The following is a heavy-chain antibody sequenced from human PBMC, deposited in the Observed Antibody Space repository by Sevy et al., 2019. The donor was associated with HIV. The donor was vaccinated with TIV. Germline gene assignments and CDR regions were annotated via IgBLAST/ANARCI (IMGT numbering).Heavy chain of an antibody. CDR1: GGSISSSNYY. CDR3: ARLSWYSSSWFWFDP. Sequence: SETLSLTCTVSGGSISSSNYYWGWIRQPPGKGLEWIGSIYYSGNTDYNPSLKSRVTISVDTSKNQFSLKVSSVTAADTAVFYCARLSWYSSSWFWFDPRGHGTLVTVSS. D-gene: IGHD6-13*01. J-gene: IGHJ5*02. CDR2: IYYSGNT. V-gene: IGHV4-39*01.